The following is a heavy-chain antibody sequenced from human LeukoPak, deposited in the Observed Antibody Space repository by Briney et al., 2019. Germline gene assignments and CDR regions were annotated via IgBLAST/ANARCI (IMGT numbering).Heavy chain of an antibody. V-gene: IGHV3-20*04. Sequence: PGGSLRLSCAASGFTFNNAWMSWVRQAPGKGLEWVSGINWNGGSTGYADSVKGRFTISRDNAKNSLYLQMNSLRAEDTALYYCARVYDSSGYKVLGIDYFDYWGQGTLVTVSS. J-gene: IGHJ4*02. CDR1: GFTFNNAW. CDR2: INWNGGST. CDR3: ARVYDSSGYKVLGIDYFDY. D-gene: IGHD3-22*01.